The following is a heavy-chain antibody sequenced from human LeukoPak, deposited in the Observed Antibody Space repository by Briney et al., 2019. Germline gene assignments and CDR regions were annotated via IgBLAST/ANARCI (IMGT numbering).Heavy chain of an antibody. CDR1: GFIFSSYW. V-gene: IGHV3-74*01. CDR3: ARDTVIPYSQVGTTKD. Sequence: GGTLRLSCAASGFIFSSYWMHWVRQAPGKGLVWVSRINSDGSSTSYADSVKGRFTISRDNATNTLYLQMNSLRAEDTAVYYCARDTVIPYSQVGTTKDWGQGTLVTVSS. D-gene: IGHD1-26*01. J-gene: IGHJ4*02. CDR2: INSDGSST.